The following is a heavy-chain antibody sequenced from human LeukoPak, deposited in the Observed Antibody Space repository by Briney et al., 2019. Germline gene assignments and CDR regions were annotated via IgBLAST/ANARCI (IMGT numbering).Heavy chain of an antibody. V-gene: IGHV4-38-2*02. D-gene: IGHD3-10*01. Sequence: SETLSLTCTVSGYSISSGYYWGWIRQPPGRVLEWIWRMYHSGSTYYNASLKSRFTISVDTAKDQFSLKLSSVTAADTAVYYCATTYYYGSGSYNWFDPWGQGTLVTVSS. CDR2: MYHSGST. J-gene: IGHJ5*02. CDR1: GYSISSGYY. CDR3: ATTYYYGSGSYNWFDP.